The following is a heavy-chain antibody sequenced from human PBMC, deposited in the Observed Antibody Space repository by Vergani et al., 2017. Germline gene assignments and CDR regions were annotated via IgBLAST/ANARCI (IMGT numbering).Heavy chain of an antibody. D-gene: IGHD5-18*01. CDR1: GYTFTGYY. CDR2: INPNSGGT. V-gene: IGHV1-2*02. CDR3: AGLPDRYSYGQNWFDP. J-gene: IGHJ5*02. Sequence: QVQLVQSGAEVKKPGASVKVSCKASGYTFTGYYMHWVRQAPGQGLEWMGWINPNSGGTNYAQKFQGRVTMTRDTSISTAYMELSRLRSDDTAVYYCAGLPDRYSYGQNWFDPWGQGTLVTVSS.